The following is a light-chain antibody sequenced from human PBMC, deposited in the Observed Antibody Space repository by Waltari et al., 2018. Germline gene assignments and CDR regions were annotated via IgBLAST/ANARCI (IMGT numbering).Light chain of an antibody. J-gene: IGKJ5*01. Sequence: EIVMTQSPATLSVSPGERATLSCRASQGISDNLAWYPQKPGQAPRLLIYGAFTRATGIPARFSGSGSGTEFTLTISSLQSEDSAVYYCQQYNRWPPITFGQGTRLEIK. CDR3: QQYNRWPPIT. V-gene: IGKV3-15*01. CDR2: GAF. CDR1: QGISDN.